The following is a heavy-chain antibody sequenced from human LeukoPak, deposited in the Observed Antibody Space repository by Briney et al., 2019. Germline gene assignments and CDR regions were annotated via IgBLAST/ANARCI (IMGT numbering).Heavy chain of an antibody. Sequence: SETLSLTCAVYGGSFSGYYWSWIRQPPGKGLEWIGYIYDSGSTNYNPSLKSRVAISVDTSKKQFSLKLSSVTAADTAVYYCARVVHYYDRSGYYYYMDVWGKGTTVTVSS. CDR3: ARVVHYYDRSGYYYYMDV. D-gene: IGHD3-22*01. J-gene: IGHJ6*03. CDR2: IYDSGST. CDR1: GGSFSGYY. V-gene: IGHV4-59*12.